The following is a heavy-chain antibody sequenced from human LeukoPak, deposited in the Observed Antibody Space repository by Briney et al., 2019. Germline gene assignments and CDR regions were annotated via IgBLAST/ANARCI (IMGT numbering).Heavy chain of an antibody. Sequence: PGGSLRLSCAASGFTFTSYAMHWVRQAPGQRLEWMGWINAGNGNTKYSQKFQGRVTITRDTSASTAYMELSSLRSEDTAVYYCARGPPYYYDSSGYYGYYYYYMDVWGKGTTVTVSS. J-gene: IGHJ6*03. CDR2: INAGNGNT. V-gene: IGHV1-3*01. D-gene: IGHD3-22*01. CDR3: ARGPPYYYDSSGYYGYYYYYMDV. CDR1: GFTFTSYA.